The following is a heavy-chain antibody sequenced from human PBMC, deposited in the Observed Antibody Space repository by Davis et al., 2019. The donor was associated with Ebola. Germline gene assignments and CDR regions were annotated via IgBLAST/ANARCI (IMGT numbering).Heavy chain of an antibody. CDR3: AKWGTGYQG. Sequence: GESLKISCAASGFTFSSYAMHWVRQAPGKGLEWVSAFSAGGESTYYADSLKGRFTISRDHPKNTVYLQVNSLSVEDTAVYYCAKWGTGYQGWGQGTLVTVSS. V-gene: IGHV3-23*01. CDR1: GFTFSSYA. J-gene: IGHJ4*02. D-gene: IGHD2-2*01. CDR2: FSAGGEST.